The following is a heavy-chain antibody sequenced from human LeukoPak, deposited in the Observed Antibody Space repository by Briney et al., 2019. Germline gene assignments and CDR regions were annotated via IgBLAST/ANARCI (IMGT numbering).Heavy chain of an antibody. V-gene: IGHV4-61*05. CDR2: SYQSGNT. J-gene: IGHJ4*02. Sequence: PSETLTLTCTVSGGSISSSSYYWGWIRQPPGKGLEWIGYSYQSGNTYYNPSLQSRVIVSLDRSKNQFSLKLTSVTAADTAVYYCARRTPAAGYFDYWGQGTLVTVSS. CDR1: GGSISSSSYY. CDR3: ARRTPAAGYFDY.